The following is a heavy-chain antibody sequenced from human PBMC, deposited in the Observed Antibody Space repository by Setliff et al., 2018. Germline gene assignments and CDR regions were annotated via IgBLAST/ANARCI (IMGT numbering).Heavy chain of an antibody. Sequence: GESLKISCQGSGYSFTSYWIGWVRQMPGKGLEWMGIIYPGDSDTRYSPSFQGQVTISADKSISTAYLQWSSPKASDTAMYYCARSQYRAIFGVYYYYYGMDVWGQGTTVTVSS. V-gene: IGHV5-51*01. J-gene: IGHJ6*02. CDR1: GYSFTSYW. CDR2: IYPGDSDT. CDR3: ARSQYRAIFGVYYYYYGMDV. D-gene: IGHD3-3*01.